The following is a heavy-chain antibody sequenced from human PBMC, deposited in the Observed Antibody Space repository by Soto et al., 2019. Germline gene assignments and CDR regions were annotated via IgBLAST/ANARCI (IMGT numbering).Heavy chain of an antibody. V-gene: IGHV4-39*01. CDR1: GGSISSSSYY. CDR2: IYYSGST. CDR3: ASITIFGVVIFPRYYYYGMDV. J-gene: IGHJ6*02. D-gene: IGHD3-3*01. Sequence: SETLSLTCTVSGGSISSSSYYWGWIRQPPGKGLEWIGSIYYSGSTYYNPSLKSRVTISVDTSKNQFSLKLSSVTAAGTAVYYCASITIFGVVIFPRYYYYGMDVWGQGTTVTVSS.